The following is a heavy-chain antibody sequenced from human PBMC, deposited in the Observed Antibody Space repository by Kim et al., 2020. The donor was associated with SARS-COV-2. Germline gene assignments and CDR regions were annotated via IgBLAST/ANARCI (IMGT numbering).Heavy chain of an antibody. CDR2: ISYDGSNK. V-gene: IGHV3-30*04. D-gene: IGHD6-19*01. CDR1: GFTFSSYA. J-gene: IGHJ4*02. CDR3: ARDRERVAGPFDY. Sequence: GGSLRLSCAASGFTFSSYAMHWVRQALGKGLEWVAVISYDGSNKYYADSVKGRFTISRDNSKNTLYLQMNSLRAEDTAVYYCARDRERVAGPFDYWGQGT.